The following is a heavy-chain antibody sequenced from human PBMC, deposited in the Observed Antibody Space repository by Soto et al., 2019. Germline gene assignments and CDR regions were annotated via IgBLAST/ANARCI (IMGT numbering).Heavy chain of an antibody. CDR2: IYYSGST. CDR3: ARGVGGYCSSTSCYNSWFDP. CDR1: GGSISSGGYY. Sequence: SETLSLTCTVSGGSISSGGYYWSWIRQHPGKGLEWIGYIYYSGSTYYNPSLKSRATISVDTSKNQFSLKLSSVTAADTAVYYCARGVGGYCSSTSCYNSWFDPWGQGTLVTVSS. V-gene: IGHV4-31*03. J-gene: IGHJ5*02. D-gene: IGHD2-2*02.